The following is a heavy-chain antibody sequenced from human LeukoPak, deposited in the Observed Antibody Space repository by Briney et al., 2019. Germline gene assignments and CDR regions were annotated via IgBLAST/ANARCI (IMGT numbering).Heavy chain of an antibody. J-gene: IGHJ4*02. D-gene: IGHD7-27*01. CDR3: ARGRTYNWGWLVY. Sequence: PGGSLRLSCAASGFTFSSYSMHWVRQAPGKGLVWVSRINSDGSSTSYADSVKGRFTISRDNAKNTLYLQMNSLRAEDTAVYYCARGRTYNWGWLVYWGQGTLVTVSS. CDR2: INSDGSST. CDR1: GFTFSSYS. V-gene: IGHV3-74*01.